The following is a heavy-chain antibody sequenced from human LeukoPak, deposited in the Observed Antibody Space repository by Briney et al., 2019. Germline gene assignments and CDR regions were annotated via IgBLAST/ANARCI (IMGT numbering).Heavy chain of an antibody. J-gene: IGHJ4*02. V-gene: IGHV3-21*01. CDR1: GFTFSSYS. CDR2: ISSSSSYI. D-gene: IGHD1-20*01. CDR3: ARDITIRMVPFDY. Sequence: GGSLRLSCAASGFTFSSYSMNWVRQAPGKGLEWVSSISSSSSYIYYADSEKGRFTISRDNAKNSLYLQMNSLRAEDTAVYYCARDITIRMVPFDYWGQGTLVTVSS.